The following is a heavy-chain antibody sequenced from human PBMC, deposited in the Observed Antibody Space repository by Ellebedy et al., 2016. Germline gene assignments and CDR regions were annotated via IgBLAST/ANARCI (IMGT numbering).Heavy chain of an antibody. J-gene: IGHJ4*02. CDR2: IYYSGST. Sequence: SETLSLXCTVSGGSISSSSYYWSWIRQPPGKGLEWIGYIYYSGSTNYNPSLKSRVTISVDTSKNQFSLKLSSVTAADTAVYYCAGSAATSLYYFDYWGQGTLVTVSS. CDR1: GGSISSSSYY. V-gene: IGHV4-61*05. D-gene: IGHD6-25*01. CDR3: AGSAATSLYYFDY.